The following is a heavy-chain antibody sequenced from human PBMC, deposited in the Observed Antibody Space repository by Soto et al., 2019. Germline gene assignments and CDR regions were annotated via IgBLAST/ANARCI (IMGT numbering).Heavy chain of an antibody. CDR1: GFTFSSYW. D-gene: IGHD3-3*01. J-gene: IGHJ4*02. Sequence: GGSLRLSCAASGFTFSSYWMSWVRQAPGKGLEWVANIKQDGSEKYYVDSVKGRFTISRDNAKNSLYLQMNSLRAEDTAVYYCAKDTGEWLTKYYFDYWGQGTLVTVSS. V-gene: IGHV3-7*01. CDR2: IKQDGSEK. CDR3: AKDTGEWLTKYYFDY.